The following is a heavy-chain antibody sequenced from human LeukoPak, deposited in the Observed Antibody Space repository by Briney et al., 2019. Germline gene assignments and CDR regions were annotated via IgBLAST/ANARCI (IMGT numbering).Heavy chain of an antibody. Sequence: SETLSLTCTVSGGSIRSNYWSWIRQPPGKGLEWTGYIYYSGSTNYNPSLKSRVTISVDTPKNQFSLKLSSVTAADTAVYYCARSGDSSSSSGDYWGQGTLVTVSS. CDR2: IYYSGST. J-gene: IGHJ4*02. V-gene: IGHV4-59*01. CDR3: ARSGDSSSSSGDY. D-gene: IGHD6-6*01. CDR1: GGSIRSNY.